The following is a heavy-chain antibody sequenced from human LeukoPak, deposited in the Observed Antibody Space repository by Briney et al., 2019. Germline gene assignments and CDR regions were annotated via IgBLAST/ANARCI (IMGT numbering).Heavy chain of an antibody. CDR1: GCSFSSYY. J-gene: IGHJ4*02. CDR3: ATSYSSASVDFDY. V-gene: IGHV4-59*01. Sequence: SETLSLTCTVSGCSFSSYYWSWLRQPPGKGLEWIGYIYYSGSTNYNPSLMSRGTISVDTSKNHFSLKLSSVTAAGTAVYYCATSYSSASVDFDYWGQGTLVTVSS. D-gene: IGHD6-6*01. CDR2: IYYSGST.